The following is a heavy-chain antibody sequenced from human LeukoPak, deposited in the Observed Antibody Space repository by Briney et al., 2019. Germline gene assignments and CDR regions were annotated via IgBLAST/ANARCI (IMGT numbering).Heavy chain of an antibody. CDR3: VSRNYGSSPFDY. CDR1: GFTFSRYW. J-gene: IGHJ4*02. D-gene: IGHD4-17*01. V-gene: IGHV3-74*01. Sequence: PGGSLRLPCAASGFTFSRYWMHWVRQAPGKGLACVSRISSDGSNTSYADSVKGRFTISRDNAKNTLYLQMDSLTAEDTAVYYCVSRNYGSSPFDYWGQGTLVTVSS. CDR2: ISSDGSNT.